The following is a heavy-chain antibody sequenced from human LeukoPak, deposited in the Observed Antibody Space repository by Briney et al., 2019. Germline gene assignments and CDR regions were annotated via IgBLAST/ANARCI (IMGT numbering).Heavy chain of an antibody. V-gene: IGHV1-46*01. CDR3: AIGFRTVITSA. D-gene: IGHD3-16*01. Sequence: EASVKVSCKASGYTFTNYGVSWVRQAPGQALEWMGILNPSVGSTTYARKFLGRVTLTRDTSTSTVYMDLSSLRFDDTAVYYCAIGFRTVITSAWGQGALVTVSS. CDR1: GYTFTNYG. J-gene: IGHJ5*02. CDR2: LNPSVGST.